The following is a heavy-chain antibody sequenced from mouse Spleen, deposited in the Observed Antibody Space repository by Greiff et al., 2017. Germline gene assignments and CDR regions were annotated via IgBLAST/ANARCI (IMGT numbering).Heavy chain of an antibody. Sequence: DVMLVESGGGLVKLGGSLKLSCAASGFTFSSYAMSWVRQTPEKRLEWVATISSGGGNTYYPDSVKGRFTISRDNAKNTLYLQMSSLKSEDTAMYYCARLGYYYGTGGGFAYWGQGTLVTVSA. CDR1: GFTFSSYA. J-gene: IGHJ3*01. D-gene: IGHD1-1*02. CDR2: ISSGGGNT. V-gene: IGHV5-9*01. CDR3: ARLGYYYGTGGGFAY.